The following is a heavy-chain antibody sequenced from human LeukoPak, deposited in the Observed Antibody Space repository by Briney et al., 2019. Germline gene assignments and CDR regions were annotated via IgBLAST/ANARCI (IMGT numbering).Heavy chain of an antibody. D-gene: IGHD6-13*01. CDR2: IYDTGST. V-gene: IGHV4-30-4*08. J-gene: IGHJ4*02. CDR3: ARDLFGAPAGLGGFDS. Sequence: SQTLSLTCTVSGDSIGGGDFYWSWIRQPPGKGLEWLGYIYDTGSTYYNPFLNGRVTISVDKSKSQFSLELNSVTAADTAIYFCARDLFGAPAGLGGFDSWGQGTLVTVSS. CDR1: GDSIGGGDFY.